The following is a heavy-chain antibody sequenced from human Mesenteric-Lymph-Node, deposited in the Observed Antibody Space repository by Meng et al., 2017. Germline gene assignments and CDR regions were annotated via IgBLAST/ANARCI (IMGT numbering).Heavy chain of an antibody. CDR1: GYTFSGHY. D-gene: IGHD3-16*01. V-gene: IGHV1-2*06. J-gene: IGHJ3*02. CDR2: INPDSGDT. Sequence: ASVKVSCKASGYTFSGHYMHWVRQVPGQGLEWMGRINPDSGDTKFTQKFQGRVTMTRDTSISTAYMELSNLRSDDTAVYYCARHSRYCIIPSCSQWVMRGGIDIWGQGTMVTVSS. CDR3: ARHSRYCIIPSCSQWVMRGGIDI.